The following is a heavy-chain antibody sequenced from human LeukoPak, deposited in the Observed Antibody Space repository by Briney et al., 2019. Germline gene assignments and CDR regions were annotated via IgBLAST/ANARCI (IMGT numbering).Heavy chain of an antibody. V-gene: IGHV1-2*02. D-gene: IGHD1-7*01. CDR2: INPNSGGT. J-gene: IGHJ5*02. Sequence: SVKVSCKASGYTFTGYYMHWVRQAPGQGLEWMGWINPNSGGTNYAQKFQGRVTMTRDTSISTAYMELSRLRSDDTAVYYCARGDWNYFNWFDPWGQGTLVTVSS. CDR3: ARGDWNYFNWFDP. CDR1: GYTFTGYY.